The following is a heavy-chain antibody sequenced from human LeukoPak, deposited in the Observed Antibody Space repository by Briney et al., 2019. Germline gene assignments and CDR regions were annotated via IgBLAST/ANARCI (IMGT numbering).Heavy chain of an antibody. Sequence: SETLSLTCTVSGDSISNYYWSWIRQPPGKALEWIGYIYYTGTTKYNPSRKSRATISLDTSKNQFSLKLTSVTAADTALFFCARGYDIDVWGQGTTVTVSS. V-gene: IGHV4-59*01. J-gene: IGHJ6*02. CDR2: IYYTGTT. CDR3: ARGYDIDV. CDR1: GDSISNYY.